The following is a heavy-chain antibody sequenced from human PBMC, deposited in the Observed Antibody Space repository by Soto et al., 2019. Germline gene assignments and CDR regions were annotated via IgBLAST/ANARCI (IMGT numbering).Heavy chain of an antibody. CDR2: ISYDGSNK. J-gene: IGHJ6*02. V-gene: IGHV3-30*18. CDR3: ANSMFGHYYYYYGMDV. Sequence: QVQLVESGGGVVQPGRSLRLSCAASGFTFSSYGMHWVRRAPGKGLEWVAVISYDGSNKYYADSVKGRFTISRDNSKNTLYLQMNSLRAEDTAVYYCANSMFGHYYYYYGMDVWGQGTTVTVSS. CDR1: GFTFSSYG. D-gene: IGHD3-3*01.